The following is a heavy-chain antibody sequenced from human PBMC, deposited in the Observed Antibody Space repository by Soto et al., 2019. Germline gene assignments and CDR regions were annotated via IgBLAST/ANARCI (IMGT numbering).Heavy chain of an antibody. V-gene: IGHV3-30-3*01. Sequence: PGGSLRLSCAASGFTFSSYAMQWVRQAPGKGLEWVAAISYDGANTYYADSMKGRFTISRDNSKNTLYLQINSLRADDTAVYYCARSLTVFGVVARFDRWGQGTPVTVSS. J-gene: IGHJ4*02. D-gene: IGHD3-3*01. CDR2: ISYDGANT. CDR3: ARSLTVFGVVARFDR. CDR1: GFTFSSYA.